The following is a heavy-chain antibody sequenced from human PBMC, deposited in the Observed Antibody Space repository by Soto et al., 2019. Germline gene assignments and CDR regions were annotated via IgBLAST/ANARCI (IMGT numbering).Heavy chain of an antibody. J-gene: IGHJ4*02. D-gene: IGHD6-19*01. CDR3: ARHPGSGWYPAFDY. V-gene: IGHV4-59*01. CDR2: IYYSGST. Sequence: KTAETLSLTCTVSGGSISSYYWSWIRQPPGEGLEWIGYIYYSGSTNYNPSLKSRVTISVDTSKNQLSLKLSSVTAADTAVYYCARHPGSGWYPAFDYWGQGTLVTVSS. CDR1: GGSISSYY.